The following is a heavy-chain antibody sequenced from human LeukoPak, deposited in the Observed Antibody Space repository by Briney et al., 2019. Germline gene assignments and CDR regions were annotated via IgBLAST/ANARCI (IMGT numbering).Heavy chain of an antibody. J-gene: IGHJ4*02. CDR3: AAGRFGILCHFNY. CDR1: GYSLTELC. V-gene: IGHV1-24*01. CDR2: YDPDAGET. Sequence: GASVKVSCKVSGYSLTELCVHWVRQAPGKGLEWMGGYDPDAGETIYAQEFQGRVTMTEDTSTDTAYMEVTSLRSDDTAVYYCAAGRFGILCHFNYWGQGTLVTASS. D-gene: IGHD3-10*01.